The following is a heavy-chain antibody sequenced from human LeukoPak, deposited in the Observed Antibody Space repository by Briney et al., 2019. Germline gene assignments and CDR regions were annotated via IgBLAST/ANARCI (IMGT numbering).Heavy chain of an antibody. Sequence: GGSLRLSCATSGFTFSSYGMHWVRQAPGKGLEWVAVISYDGSNKYYADSVKGRFTISRDNSKNTLYLQMNSLRAEDTAVYYCLSRGYSSSRGYFDYWGQGTLVTVSS. CDR3: LSRGYSSSRGYFDY. CDR1: GFTFSSYG. CDR2: ISYDGSNK. D-gene: IGHD6-6*01. V-gene: IGHV3-30*03. J-gene: IGHJ4*02.